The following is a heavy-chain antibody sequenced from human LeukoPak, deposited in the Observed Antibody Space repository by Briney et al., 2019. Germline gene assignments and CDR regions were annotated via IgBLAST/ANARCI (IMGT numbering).Heavy chain of an antibody. D-gene: IGHD3-22*01. CDR1: GFTFSYYA. CDR3: AKAPLYYYDSSGYYLF. V-gene: IGHV3-23*01. Sequence: GGSLRLSCTASGFTFSYYAMAWVRQAPGKGLEYVSGISESNTYYADSVKGRFTISRDNSKNTLYLQMNSLRAEDTAVYYCAKAPLYYYDSSGYYLFGGQGTLVTVSS. CDR2: ISESNT. J-gene: IGHJ4*02.